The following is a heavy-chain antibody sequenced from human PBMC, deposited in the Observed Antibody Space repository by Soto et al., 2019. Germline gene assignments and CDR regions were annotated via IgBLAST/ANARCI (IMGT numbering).Heavy chain of an antibody. Sequence: QVQLVQSGAEVKKPGASVKVSCKASGYTFTRYEINWVRQATGQGLEWMGWMNPNSGDTGYAQKFPGRVTMTRNTTITTAYMELSSLRSEDTAVYYCARGQLLWFGELLRWGQGTLVTVSS. CDR2: MNPNSGDT. J-gene: IGHJ4*02. D-gene: IGHD3-10*01. CDR1: GYTFTRYE. V-gene: IGHV1-8*01. CDR3: ARGQLLWFGELLR.